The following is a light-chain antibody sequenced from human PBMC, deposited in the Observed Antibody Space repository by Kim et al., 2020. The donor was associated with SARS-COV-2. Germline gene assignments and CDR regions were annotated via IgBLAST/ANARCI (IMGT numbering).Light chain of an antibody. V-gene: IGKV1-39*01. CDR1: QNVGTC. CDR2: AAS. Sequence: DIQMTQSPSSLSASVGDRVTISCRASQNVGTCLNWYQKKPGEVPKLLMFAASSLHGGVPSRFSGSGSGTDFSLTISSLLPEDFATYYCQQCYSAFRTFGQGTKLEIK. CDR3: QQCYSAFRT. J-gene: IGKJ2*02.